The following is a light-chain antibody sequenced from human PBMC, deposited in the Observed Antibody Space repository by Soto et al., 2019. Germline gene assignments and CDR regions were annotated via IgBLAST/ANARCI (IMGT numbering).Light chain of an antibody. V-gene: IGKV3-11*01. Sequence: EIVLTQSPATLSLSPGERATLSCRASQSVSSYLAWYQQKPGQAPSLLIYDASNRATGIPARFSGSGSGTDFTLTIRSLEPEDFAVYYCQQRSNWSYTFGQGTKLEIK. J-gene: IGKJ2*01. CDR2: DAS. CDR1: QSVSSY. CDR3: QQRSNWSYT.